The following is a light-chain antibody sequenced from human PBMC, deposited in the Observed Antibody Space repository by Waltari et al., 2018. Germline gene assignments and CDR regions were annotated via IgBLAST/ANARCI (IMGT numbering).Light chain of an antibody. J-gene: IGKJ1*01. V-gene: IGKV1-39*01. CDR2: AAS. CDR1: QNINND. CDR3: QQSYSAPRT. Sequence: DVQMTQSPSSLSASVGERVTITCRASQNINNDLNWYQQKPGKAPTLLIYAASTLQNGFPSRFSGSGSVTDFTLTISSLQSEDFATYYCQQSYSAPRTFGQGTRVEIK.